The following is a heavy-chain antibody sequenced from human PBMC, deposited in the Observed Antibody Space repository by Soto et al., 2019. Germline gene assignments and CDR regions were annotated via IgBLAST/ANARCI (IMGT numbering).Heavy chain of an antibody. Sequence: SETLSLTCSGSGDSIGSGGHYWNWIRPRPEKGLEWIGYIYYSGSTHYNPSLRSRLTISLDTSKNQFYLRLVSVTAADTALYYCARDQALAPTVWGYWGQGIQVTVSS. CDR2: IYYSGST. V-gene: IGHV4-31*03. CDR1: GDSIGSGGHY. D-gene: IGHD7-27*01. J-gene: IGHJ4*02. CDR3: ARDQALAPTVWGY.